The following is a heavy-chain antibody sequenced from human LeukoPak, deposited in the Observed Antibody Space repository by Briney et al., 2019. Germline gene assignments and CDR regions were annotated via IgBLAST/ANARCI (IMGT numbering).Heavy chain of an antibody. J-gene: IGHJ6*03. Sequence: SVKVSCKASGGTFSNYVISWVRQAPGQGLEWMGGIMPIFGTANYAHKFQGRVTITADESTSTAYMELSSLRSEDTAVYYCASAYYLSGNMDVWGKGTTVTISS. D-gene: IGHD3-10*01. CDR3: ASAYYLSGNMDV. V-gene: IGHV1-69*13. CDR2: IMPIFGTA. CDR1: GGTFSNYV.